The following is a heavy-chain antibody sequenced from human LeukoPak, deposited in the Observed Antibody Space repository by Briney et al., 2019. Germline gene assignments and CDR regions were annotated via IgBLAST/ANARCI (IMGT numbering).Heavy chain of an antibody. D-gene: IGHD3-16*02. V-gene: IGHV1-18*01. CDR1: GYTFTRYG. CDR3: ARSQYDYIWGNYRNPDY. Sequence: ASVKVSCKASGYTFTRYGITWVRQAPGQGLAWMGWISAYNGNTNYAQKVQGRGTMTTDTSTSTAYMELRSLRSDDTAVYYCARSQYDYIWGNYRNPDYWGQGTLVTVSS. CDR2: ISAYNGNT. J-gene: IGHJ4*02.